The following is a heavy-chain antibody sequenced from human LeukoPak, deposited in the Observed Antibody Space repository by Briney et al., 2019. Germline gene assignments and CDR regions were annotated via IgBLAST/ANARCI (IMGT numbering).Heavy chain of an antibody. CDR1: GVSINSYY. Sequence: PSETLSLTCPPSGVSINSYYWSWIRQPPGKGPDRIGYIYYSGSTNYNPSLKSRVTISVDTSKNQFSLKLSSVTAADTAVYYCARRLYCSGGSCPIPYYYYYMDVWGKGTTVTVSS. J-gene: IGHJ6*03. V-gene: IGHV4-59*01. CDR3: ARRLYCSGGSCPIPYYYYYMDV. CDR2: IYYSGST. D-gene: IGHD2-15*01.